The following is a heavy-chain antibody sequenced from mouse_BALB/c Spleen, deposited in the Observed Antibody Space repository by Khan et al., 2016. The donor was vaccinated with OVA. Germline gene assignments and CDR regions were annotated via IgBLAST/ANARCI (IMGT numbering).Heavy chain of an antibody. Sequence: QVQLKESGAELVRPGASVRMSCKASGYTFTSNTMHWVKQRPGQGLEWIGYINPRSGYTNYNQNFKDKATLTADKSSSTAYMQLSSLTAEDSEVYYCARRTSGYTMDYWGQGTSVTVSS. CDR1: GYTFTSNT. J-gene: IGHJ4*01. V-gene: IGHV1-4*01. CDR2: INPRSGYT. CDR3: ARRTSGYTMDY. D-gene: IGHD2-14*01.